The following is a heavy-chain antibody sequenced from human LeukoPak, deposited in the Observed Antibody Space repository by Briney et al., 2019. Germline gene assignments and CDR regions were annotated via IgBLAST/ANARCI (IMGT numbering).Heavy chain of an antibody. D-gene: IGHD3-16*01. V-gene: IGHV3-21*01. CDR1: GFTFSSYS. CDR2: ISSSGTYI. J-gene: IGHJ4*02. Sequence: GGSLRLSCAASGFTFSSYSMNWVRQAPGKGLEWVSSISSSGTYINYADSVKGRFTISRDSAKNSLYLQMNSLRAEDTAVYFCARVSLVLGLGLDYWGQGTLVTVSS. CDR3: ARVSLVLGLGLDY.